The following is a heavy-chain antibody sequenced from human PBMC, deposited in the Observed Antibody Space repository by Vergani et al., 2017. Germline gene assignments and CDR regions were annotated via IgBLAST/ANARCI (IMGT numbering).Heavy chain of an antibody. J-gene: IGHJ4*02. V-gene: IGHV4-39*07. CDR2: IYYSGST. CDR1: GGSISSSSYY. CDR3: ASVGLVAAAFDY. D-gene: IGHD2-2*01. Sequence: QLQLQESGPGLVKPSETLSLTCTVSGGSISSSSYYWGWIRQPPGKGLEWIGSIYYSGSTYYNPSLKSRVTISVDTSKNQFSLKLSSVTAADTAVYYCASVGLVAAAFDYWGQGTLVTVSS.